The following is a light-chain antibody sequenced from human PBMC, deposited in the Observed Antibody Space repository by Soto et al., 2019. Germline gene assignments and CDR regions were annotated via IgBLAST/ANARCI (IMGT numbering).Light chain of an antibody. CDR2: GAS. CDR3: QQYNNWPPYT. Sequence: EIVMTQSPATLSVSPGERATLFCRASQSVSSNLAWYQQKPGQAPRLVIYGASTRATGFPARFSGSGSGTEFTLTISSLQPEDFAVYYCQQYNNWPPYTFGQGTKLEIK. CDR1: QSVSSN. J-gene: IGKJ2*01. V-gene: IGKV3-15*01.